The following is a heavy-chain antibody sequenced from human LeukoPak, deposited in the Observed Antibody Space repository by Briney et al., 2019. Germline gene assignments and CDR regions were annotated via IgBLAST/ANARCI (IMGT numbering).Heavy chain of an antibody. V-gene: IGHV3-48*01. CDR1: GFIFSSYT. J-gene: IGHJ4*02. CDR3: ARGSIDGGYYFDY. D-gene: IGHD3-16*01. CDR2: ISSTSSTI. Sequence: GGSLRLSCAASGFIFSSYTMNWVRQAPGKGLEGVSYISSTSSTIYYGDSVKGRFTISRDNAKNSLYLQINSLRAEDTAVYYCARGSIDGGYYFDYWGQGTLVTVSS.